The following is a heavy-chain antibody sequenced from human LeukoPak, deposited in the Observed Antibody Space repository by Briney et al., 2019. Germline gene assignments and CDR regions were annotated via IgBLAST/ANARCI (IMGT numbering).Heavy chain of an antibody. CDR2: IYYSGST. Sequence: SDPLSLTCTVSGGPLSSSSDYWGSIRQPPGQGLEWIGSIYYSGSTYYNPSLKSRVTISVDTSKNQFSLKLSSVSAADTAVYYCARLATLHELPFDYWGQGTLVTVVS. D-gene: IGHD1-26*01. CDR3: ARLATLHELPFDY. J-gene: IGHJ4*02. CDR1: GGPLSSSSDY. V-gene: IGHV4-39*01.